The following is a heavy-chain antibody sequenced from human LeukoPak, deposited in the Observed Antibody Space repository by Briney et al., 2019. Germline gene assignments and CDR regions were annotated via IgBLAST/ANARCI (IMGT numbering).Heavy chain of an antibody. D-gene: IGHD1-14*01. Sequence: SETLSLTCTVSGGSINSSSYYWGWIRQPPGKGLEWIGSIYYSGSTYNNNNPSLKSRVTISVDTSKNQFSLRLSSVTAADTAVYYCARRAGTAIIPYYYDYWGQGTLVTVSS. V-gene: IGHV4-39*07. J-gene: IGHJ4*02. CDR1: GGSINSSSYY. CDR3: ARRAGTAIIPYYYDY. CDR2: IYYSGST.